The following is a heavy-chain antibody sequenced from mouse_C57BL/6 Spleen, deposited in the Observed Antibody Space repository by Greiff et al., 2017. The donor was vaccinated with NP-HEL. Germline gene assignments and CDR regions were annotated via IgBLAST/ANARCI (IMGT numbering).Heavy chain of an antibody. V-gene: IGHV14-2*01. CDR2: IDPEDGET. CDR1: GFNIKDYY. J-gene: IGHJ3*01. Sequence: EVKLMESGAELVKPGASVKLSCTASGFNIKDYYMHWVKQRTEQGLEWIGRIDPEDGETKYALKFQGKATITADTSSNTAYLQLSSLTSEDTAVYYCARRPFAYWGQGTLVTVSA. CDR3: ARRPFAY.